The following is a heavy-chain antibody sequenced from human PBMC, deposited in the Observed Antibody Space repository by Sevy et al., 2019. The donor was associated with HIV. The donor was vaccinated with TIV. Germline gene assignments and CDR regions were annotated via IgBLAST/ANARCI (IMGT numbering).Heavy chain of an antibody. D-gene: IGHD6-13*01. CDR3: ARDRWPQIYYYGMDV. J-gene: IGHJ6*02. CDR2: IYYSGRT. V-gene: IGHV4-61*01. CDR1: GGSVSSGSYY. Sequence: SETLSLTCTVSGGSVSSGSYYWSWIRQPPGQGLEWIGYIYYSGRTNYNPSLKSRVTISVDTSKNQFSLKLSSVTAADTAVYYCARDRWPQIYYYGMDVWGQGTTVTVSS.